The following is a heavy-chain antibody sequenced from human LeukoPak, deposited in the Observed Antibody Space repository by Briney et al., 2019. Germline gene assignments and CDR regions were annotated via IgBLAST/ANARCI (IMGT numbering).Heavy chain of an antibody. CDR3: ARDFGSGSLDC. J-gene: IGHJ4*02. V-gene: IGHV3-21*01. CDR1: GFPFSTYS. CDR2: ISISGTYI. Sequence: PGGSLRLSCAASGFPFSTYSLNWVRQAPGKGLEWVSSISISGTYIYYADSVKGRFTISRDNAKNSLYLQMNSLRAEDTAVYYCARDFGSGSLDCWGQGTLVTVSS. D-gene: IGHD3-10*01.